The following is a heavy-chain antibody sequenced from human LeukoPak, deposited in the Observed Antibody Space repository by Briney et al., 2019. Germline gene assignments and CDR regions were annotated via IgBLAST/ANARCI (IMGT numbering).Heavy chain of an antibody. D-gene: IGHD5-24*01. CDR1: GFTVSTNY. V-gene: IGHV3-53*01. Sequence: GGSLRLSCAASGFTVSTNYMSWVRQAPGKGLEWVSVIYSGGNTYYADSVKGRFTISRDSSRNTLYLQMNTLRAEDTAVYYCARGGYNGFDYWGQGTLVTVSS. J-gene: IGHJ4*02. CDR2: IYSGGNT. CDR3: ARGGYNGFDY.